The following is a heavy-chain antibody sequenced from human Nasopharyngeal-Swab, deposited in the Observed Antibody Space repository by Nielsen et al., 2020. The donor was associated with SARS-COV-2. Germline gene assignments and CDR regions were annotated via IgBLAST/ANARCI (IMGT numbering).Heavy chain of an antibody. CDR2: INPNSGGT. J-gene: IGHJ3*02. CDR1: GYTFTGYY. D-gene: IGHD3-16*02. Sequence: ASVKVSCKASGYTFTGYYMHWVRQAPGQGLEWMGRINPNSGGTNYAQKFQGRVTMTRDTSISTAYMELSSLRSEDTAVYYCAREGSRYDYVWGSYRADAFDIWGQGTMVTVSS. V-gene: IGHV1-2*06. CDR3: AREGSRYDYVWGSYRADAFDI.